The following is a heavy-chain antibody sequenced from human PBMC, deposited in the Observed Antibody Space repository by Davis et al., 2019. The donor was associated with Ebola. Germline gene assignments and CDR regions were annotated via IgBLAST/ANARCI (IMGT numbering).Heavy chain of an antibody. D-gene: IGHD6-19*01. CDR2: ITASSIYI. CDR1: GSAFTDYS. Sequence: PGGSLRLSCTGSGSAFTDYSMNWVRQAPGKGLEWVASITASSIYILYGDSVRGRFTVSRDNARTSLYLQMNALRVEDTAVYYCARDRPEAVAGLDHWGQGTLVTVSS. V-gene: IGHV3-21*01. CDR3: ARDRPEAVAGLDH. J-gene: IGHJ4*02.